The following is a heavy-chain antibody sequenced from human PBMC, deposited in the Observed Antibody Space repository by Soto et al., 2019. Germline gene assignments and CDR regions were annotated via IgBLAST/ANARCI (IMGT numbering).Heavy chain of an antibody. CDR1: GYTFTDYY. J-gene: IGHJ4*02. CDR2: INPTGGGT. V-gene: IGHV1-46*01. Sequence: ASVNVSCKASGYTFTDYYIHWVRQAPGQGLEWMGVINPTGGGTVYAEKFQGRVTLTTDTSTSTVYMELGSLRSEDTAVFYCGRQYYESSGYFFAFWGQGTLVTVSS. D-gene: IGHD3-22*01. CDR3: GRQYYESSGYFFAF.